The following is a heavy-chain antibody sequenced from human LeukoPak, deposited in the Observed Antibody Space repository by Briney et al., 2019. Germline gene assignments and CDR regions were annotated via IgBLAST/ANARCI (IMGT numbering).Heavy chain of an antibody. CDR1: GFTFSSYA. D-gene: IGHD2-21*02. Sequence: GGSLRLSCAASGFTFSSYAMHWVRQAPGKGLEWVAVISYDGSNKYYADSVKGRFTISRDNSKNTVYLQMNSLRAEDTAVYYCARDREVVTASFDYWGQGTLVTVSS. CDR2: ISYDGSNK. V-gene: IGHV3-30*04. J-gene: IGHJ4*02. CDR3: ARDREVVTASFDY.